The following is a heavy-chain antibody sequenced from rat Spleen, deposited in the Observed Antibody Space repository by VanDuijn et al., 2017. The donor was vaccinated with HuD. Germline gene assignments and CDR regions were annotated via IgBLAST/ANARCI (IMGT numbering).Heavy chain of an antibody. V-gene: IGHV5-31*01. D-gene: IGHD1-4*01. J-gene: IGHJ2*01. CDR1: GFTFNNYW. Sequence: EVQLVESGGGLVQPGRSLKLSCVASGFTFNNYWMTWIRQAPGKGLDWVASITNTGGSTYYPDSVKGRFTISRDNAKSTLYLQMNSLRSEDTATYYCTRDERVYLSFDYWGQGVMVTVSS. CDR3: TRDERVYLSFDY. CDR2: ITNTGGST.